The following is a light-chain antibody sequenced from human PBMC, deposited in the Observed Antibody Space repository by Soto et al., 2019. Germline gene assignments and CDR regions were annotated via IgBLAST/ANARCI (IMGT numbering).Light chain of an antibody. CDR3: QQGFSPTRT. CDR1: QSVSNNY. Sequence: MVFTQGPSMLPVSPGESATRAWRCSQSVSNNYLAWYQQKPGQAPRLLIYGASNRATGIPDRFSGSGSGTDFTLTISRLEPEDFGTYYCQQGFSPTRTLGLGTKVDVK. J-gene: IGKJ1*01. CDR2: GAS. V-gene: IGKV3-20*01.